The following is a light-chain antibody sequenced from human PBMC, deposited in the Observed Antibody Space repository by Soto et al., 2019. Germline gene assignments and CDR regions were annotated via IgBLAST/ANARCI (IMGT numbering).Light chain of an antibody. CDR2: GVS. CDR3: QPYYTSPVT. Sequence: EIVLTQSPGPLSLSPGERATLSCRASQSVGSTYLAWYHQKPGQAPMLLIYGVSSMATGIPGMFSGCGSGTDFTCSISSPETEGLIGDYCQPYYTSPVTFDSGTKVDI. V-gene: IGKV3-20*01. CDR1: QSVGSTY. J-gene: IGKJ3*01.